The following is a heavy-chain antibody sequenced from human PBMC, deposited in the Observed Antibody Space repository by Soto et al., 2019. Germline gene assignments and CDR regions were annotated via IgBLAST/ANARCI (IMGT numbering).Heavy chain of an antibody. Sequence: GGSLRLSCAASGFTFSSYSMNWVRQAPGKGLEWVSSISSSSSYIYYADSVKGRFTISRDNAKNSLYLQMNSLRAEDTAVYYCARDXGALGYCSSTSCHPVDYWGQGTLVTVSS. CDR2: ISSSSSYI. CDR3: ARDXGALGYCSSTSCHPVDY. J-gene: IGHJ4*02. V-gene: IGHV3-21*01. CDR1: GFTFSSYS. D-gene: IGHD2-2*01.